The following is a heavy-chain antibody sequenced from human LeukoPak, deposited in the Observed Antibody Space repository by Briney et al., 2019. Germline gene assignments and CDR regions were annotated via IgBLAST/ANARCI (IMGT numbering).Heavy chain of an antibody. D-gene: IGHD6-19*01. Sequence: SETLSLTCTVSGGSVSSGSYYWSWIRQPPGKGLEWIGSIHYSGSTHYSPSFKSRVTISVDTSKNQFSLKLSSVTAADTAVYYCARDGLGFDYWGQGTLVTVSS. CDR2: IHYSGST. CDR1: GGSVSSGSYY. V-gene: IGHV4-39*02. J-gene: IGHJ4*02. CDR3: ARDGLGFDY.